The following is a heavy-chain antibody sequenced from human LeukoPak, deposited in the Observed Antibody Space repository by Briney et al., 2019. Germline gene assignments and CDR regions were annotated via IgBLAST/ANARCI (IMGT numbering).Heavy chain of an antibody. D-gene: IGHD1-1*01. Sequence: SETLSLTCTVFYGSFSGYYWSWIRQPPGKGLEWIREINHNGNTNYNPSLKSRVTISVDTSKNQFSLKLSSVTAADTAVYYCARAHYGTASPAGGLWGQGTLVTVSS. CDR2: INHNGNT. CDR1: YGSFSGYY. V-gene: IGHV4-34*01. J-gene: IGHJ4*02. CDR3: ARAHYGTASPAGGL.